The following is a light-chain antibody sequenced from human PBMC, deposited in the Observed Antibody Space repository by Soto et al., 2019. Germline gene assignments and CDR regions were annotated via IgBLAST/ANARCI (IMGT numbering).Light chain of an antibody. CDR3: ATGDDSLTPNYV. CDR2: RNN. V-gene: IGLV1-47*01. J-gene: IGLJ1*01. CDR1: SSNIGSNY. Sequence: QSVLTQPPSASGTPGQRVTISCSGSSSNIGSNYVYWYQQLPGTAPKLLIYRNNQRPSGVPDRFSGAKSGTSASLASSGRRSEDEADYYCATGDDSLTPNYVFGTGTKLTVL.